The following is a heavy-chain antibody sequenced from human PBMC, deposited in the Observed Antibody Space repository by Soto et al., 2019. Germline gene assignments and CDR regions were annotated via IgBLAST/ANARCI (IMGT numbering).Heavy chain of an antibody. CDR3: ARGRGMGAKSYYYYYGMDV. CDR1: GGTFSSYA. V-gene: IGHV1-69*01. J-gene: IGHJ6*02. CDR2: IIPIFGTA. Sequence: QVQLVQSGAEVKKPGSSVKVSCKASGGTFSSYAISWVRQAPGQGLEWMGGIIPIFGTAHYAQKFQGRVTITADESTSTAYMELSSLRSEDTAVYYCARGRGMGAKSYYYYYGMDVWGQGTTVTVSS. D-gene: IGHD1-26*01.